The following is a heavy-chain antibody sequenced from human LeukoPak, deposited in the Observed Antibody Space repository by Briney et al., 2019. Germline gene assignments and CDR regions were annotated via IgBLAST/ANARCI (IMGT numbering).Heavy chain of an antibody. CDR3: ARLSGVFGENDY. J-gene: IGHJ4*02. CDR1: GGSISSRSYY. V-gene: IGHV4-39*01. Sequence: PSETLSLTXTVSGGSISSRSYYWGWIRQPPGKGLEWIGSIYYSGSSYYNPSLKSRVTISVDTSKNQFSLKLSSVTAADTAVYYCARLSGVFGENDYWGQGTLVTVSS. D-gene: IGHD4-17*01. CDR2: IYYSGSS.